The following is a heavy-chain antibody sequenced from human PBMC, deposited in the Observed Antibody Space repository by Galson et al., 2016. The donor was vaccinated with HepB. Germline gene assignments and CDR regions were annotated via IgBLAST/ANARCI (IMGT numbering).Heavy chain of an antibody. CDR1: GFIFRGYG. CDR3: AKRHEYCPPVGCSVDY. V-gene: IGHV3-30*18. D-gene: IGHD2/OR15-2a*01. CDR2: DSMDGRRK. Sequence: SLRLSCAGSGFIFRGYGMQWVRHAPGKGLEWVAADSMDGRRKFYADSVRGRFTISRDNSNNMLFLQMDSLRPDDTAVYYCAKRHEYCPPVGCSVDYWGQGTLVNVSS. J-gene: IGHJ4*02.